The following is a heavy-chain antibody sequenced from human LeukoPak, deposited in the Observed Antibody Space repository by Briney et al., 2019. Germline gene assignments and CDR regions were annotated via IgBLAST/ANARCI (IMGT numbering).Heavy chain of an antibody. CDR3: ARDLDTYVWGSYVS. D-gene: IGHD3-16*01. J-gene: IGHJ5*02. CDR1: GYTFTGYY. V-gene: IGHV1-2*02. Sequence: GASVKVSCKASGYTFTGYYMHWVRQAPGQGLEWMGWINPNSGGTNYAQKFQGRVTMTRDTSISTAYMELSRLRAEDTAVYYCARDLDTYVWGSYVSWGQGTLVTVSS. CDR2: INPNSGGT.